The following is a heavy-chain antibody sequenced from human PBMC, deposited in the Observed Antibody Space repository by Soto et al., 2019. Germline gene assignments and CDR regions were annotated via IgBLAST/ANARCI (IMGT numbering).Heavy chain of an antibody. CDR2: IIPIFGTA. V-gene: IGHV1-69*13. CDR3: ARVSCETSCYSSYYYGMDV. J-gene: IGHJ6*02. D-gene: IGHD2-2*01. Sequence: SVKVSCKASGGTFSSYAISWVRQAPGQGLEWMGGIIPIFGTANYAQKFQGRVTITADESTSKAYMELSSLRSEDTAVYYCARVSCETSCYSSYYYGMDVWVPETLLVTVSS. CDR1: GGTFSSYA.